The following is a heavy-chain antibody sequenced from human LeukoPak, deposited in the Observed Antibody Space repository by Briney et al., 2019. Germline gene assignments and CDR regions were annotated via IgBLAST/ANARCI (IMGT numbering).Heavy chain of an antibody. D-gene: IGHD3-22*01. CDR2: ISGSGGST. J-gene: IGHJ4*02. Sequence: GGSLRLSCAASGFTFSSYAMSWVRQAPGKGLEWVSAISGSGGSTYYADSVKGRFTISRDNSKNTLYLQMNSLRAEDTAVYYCAKEGANYYDSSGYYYSFDYWGQGTLVTVSS. CDR1: GFTFSSYA. CDR3: AKEGANYYDSSGYYYSFDY. V-gene: IGHV3-23*01.